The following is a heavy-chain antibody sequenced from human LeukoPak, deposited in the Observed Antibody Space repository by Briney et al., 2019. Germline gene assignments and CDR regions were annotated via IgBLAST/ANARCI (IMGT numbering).Heavy chain of an antibody. D-gene: IGHD3-10*01. Sequence: PGGSLRLSCAASGFTFSSYGMHWVRQAPGKGLEWVAVISYDGSNKYYADSVKGRFTISRDNSKNTLYLQMNRLRAEDTAVYYCVRAGTYYYGSGAFDSWGQGTLVTVSS. V-gene: IGHV3-30*03. CDR3: VRAGTYYYGSGAFDS. CDR2: ISYDGSNK. J-gene: IGHJ4*02. CDR1: GFTFSSYG.